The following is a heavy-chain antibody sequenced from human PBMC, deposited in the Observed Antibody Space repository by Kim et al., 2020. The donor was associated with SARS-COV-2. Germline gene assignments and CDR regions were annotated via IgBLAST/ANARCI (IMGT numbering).Heavy chain of an antibody. CDR3: ASPATVTANYYYYGMDV. J-gene: IGHJ6*02. V-gene: IGHV1-69*13. CDR2: IIPIFGTA. Sequence: SVKVSCKASGGTFSSYAISWVRQAPGQGLEWMGGIIPIFGTANYAQKFQGRVTITADESTSTAYMELSSLRSEDTAVYYCASPATVTANYYYYGMDVWGQGTTVTVSS. D-gene: IGHD4-17*01. CDR1: GGTFSSYA.